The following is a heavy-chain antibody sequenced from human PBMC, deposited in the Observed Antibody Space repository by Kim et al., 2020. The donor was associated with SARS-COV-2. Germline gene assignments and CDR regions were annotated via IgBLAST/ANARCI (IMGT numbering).Heavy chain of an antibody. CDR2: IKQDGSEK. Sequence: GGSLRLSCSASGFTFDKYWMCWVRQVPGKGLEWVANIKQDGSEKKYLDSVKGRFTISRDNARNSLYLQMNSRRGEDKAVYVCTRDEQWFEAWGQGTRVT. CDR3: TRDEQWFEA. J-gene: IGHJ5*02. CDR1: GFTFDKYW. V-gene: IGHV3-7*03.